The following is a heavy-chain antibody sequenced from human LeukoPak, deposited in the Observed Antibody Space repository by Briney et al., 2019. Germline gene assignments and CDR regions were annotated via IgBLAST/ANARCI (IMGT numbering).Heavy chain of an antibody. D-gene: IGHD2-15*01. CDR1: GFTVSSNY. Sequence: GGSLRLSCAASGFTVSSNYMSWVRQAPGKGLEWVSVIYSGGSTYYADSVKGRFTISRDNSKNTLYLQMNSLRAEDTAVYYCAKTIGYCSGGSCYVPFDYYGMDVWGQGTTVTVSS. V-gene: IGHV3-53*01. CDR2: IYSGGST. CDR3: AKTIGYCSGGSCYVPFDYYGMDV. J-gene: IGHJ6*02.